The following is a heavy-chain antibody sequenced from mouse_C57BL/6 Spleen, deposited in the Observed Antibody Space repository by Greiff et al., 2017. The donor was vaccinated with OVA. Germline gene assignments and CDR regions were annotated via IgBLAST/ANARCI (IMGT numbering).Heavy chain of an antibody. CDR1: GYTFTSYT. J-gene: IGHJ4*01. D-gene: IGHD1-1*01. CDR3: ARWTTVVEEGAMDY. CDR2: INPSSGYT. V-gene: IGHV1-4*01. Sequence: VQLQQSGAELARPGASVKMSCKASGYTFTSYTMHWVKQRPGQGLEWIGYINPSSGYTKYNQKFKDKATLTADKSSSTAYMQLSSLTSEDSAVYYCARWTTVVEEGAMDYWGQGTSVTVSS.